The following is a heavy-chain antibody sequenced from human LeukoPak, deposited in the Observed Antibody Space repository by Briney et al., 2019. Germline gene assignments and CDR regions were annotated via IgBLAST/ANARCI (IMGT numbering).Heavy chain of an antibody. V-gene: IGHV3-64*01. J-gene: IGHJ4*02. CDR1: GFTFSDYA. Sequence: GGSLRLSCAASGFTFSDYAMHWVRQAPGKELEYVSAISSNGGSIHYANSVKGRFTISRDNSKNTLYLQMDSLRAEDMAVYYCAKGYCTNGVCYFDYWGQGTLVTVSS. D-gene: IGHD2-8*01. CDR2: ISSNGGSI. CDR3: AKGYCTNGVCYFDY.